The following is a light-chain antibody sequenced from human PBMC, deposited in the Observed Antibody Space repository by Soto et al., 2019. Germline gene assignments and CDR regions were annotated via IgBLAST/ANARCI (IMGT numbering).Light chain of an antibody. CDR3: SSYTSSSTLYV. CDR2: DVS. J-gene: IGLJ1*01. CDR1: SSDVGGYNY. V-gene: IGLV2-14*01. Sequence: QSALTQPASVSGSPGQSITISCTGTSSDVGGYNYVSWYQQHPGKAPKLMIYDVSNRPSGVSNRFSGSKSGNTASLTISGXXXXXXXXXYCSSYTSSSTLYVFGTGTKLTVL.